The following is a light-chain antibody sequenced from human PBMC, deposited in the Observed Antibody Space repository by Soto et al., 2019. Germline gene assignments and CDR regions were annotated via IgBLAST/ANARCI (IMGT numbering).Light chain of an antibody. J-gene: IGKJ4*01. V-gene: IGKV1-6*01. CDR1: QGIRND. Sequence: AIQMTQSPSSLSASVGDRVTITCRASQGIRNDLGWYQQKPGKAPKLLIYAAYRLQSGVPSRFSGSGSGTDFTLTISSLQPEDCATYYCLQDWKYPLTFGGGTKVEIK. CDR3: LQDWKYPLT. CDR2: AAY.